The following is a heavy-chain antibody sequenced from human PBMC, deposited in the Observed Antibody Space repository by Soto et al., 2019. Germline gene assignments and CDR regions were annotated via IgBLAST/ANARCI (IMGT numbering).Heavy chain of an antibody. D-gene: IGHD6-19*01. J-gene: IGHJ4*02. Sequence: SQTLSLTCAISGDSVSSNSAAWNWIRQSPSRGLEWLGRTYYRSKWYNDYAVSVKSRITIKPDTSKNQFSLQLNSVTPEDTAVYYSARGGVAGNLYHFNYWGQGTLVTVS. CDR2: TYYRSKWYN. CDR1: GDSVSSNSAA. V-gene: IGHV6-1*01. CDR3: ARGGVAGNLYHFNY.